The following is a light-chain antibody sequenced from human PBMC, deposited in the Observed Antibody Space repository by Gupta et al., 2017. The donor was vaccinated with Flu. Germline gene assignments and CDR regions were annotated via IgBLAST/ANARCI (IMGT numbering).Light chain of an antibody. V-gene: IGLV2-14*01. CDR1: SSDVGGYNY. Sequence: QSALPQPASVSGSPGPSITISCTGTSSDVGGYNYVYWYQQHPGKAPKLMIYEVSNRPSGVANRFSGSKSGNTAFLTISGLQAEDEADYYCRSYTISSTPVFGGGTKLTVL. CDR3: RSYTISSTPV. CDR2: EVS. J-gene: IGLJ3*02.